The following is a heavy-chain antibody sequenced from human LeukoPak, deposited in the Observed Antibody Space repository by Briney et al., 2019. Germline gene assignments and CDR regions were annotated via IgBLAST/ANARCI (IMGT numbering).Heavy chain of an antibody. V-gene: IGHV3-30*02. CDR3: AKDAEDIVVVVAATLGSDGFDY. CDR2: IRYHGDDK. CDR1: GFTFSSYG. Sequence: GGSPRLSCAASGFTFSSYGMHWVRQAPGKGLEWVAFIRYHGDDKYYADSVKGRFTISRDNSKNTLYLQMNSLRAEDTAVYYCAKDAEDIVVVVAATLGSDGFDYWGQGTLVTVSS. D-gene: IGHD2-15*01. J-gene: IGHJ4*02.